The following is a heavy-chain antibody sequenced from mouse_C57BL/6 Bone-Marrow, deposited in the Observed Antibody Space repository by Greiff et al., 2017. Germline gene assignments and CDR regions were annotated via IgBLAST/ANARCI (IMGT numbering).Heavy chain of an antibody. CDR1: GFSLTSYG. D-gene: IGHD2-4*01. Sequence: VQLQQSGPGLVQPSQSLSITCTVSGFSLTSYGVHWVRQSPGKGLEWLGVIWSGGRTDYNAAFISRLSISKDNSKSQVFFKMNSLQADDTAIYYCARRDYDYDFAYWGQGTLVTVSA. J-gene: IGHJ3*01. CDR2: IWSGGRT. CDR3: ARRDYDYDFAY. V-gene: IGHV2-2*01.